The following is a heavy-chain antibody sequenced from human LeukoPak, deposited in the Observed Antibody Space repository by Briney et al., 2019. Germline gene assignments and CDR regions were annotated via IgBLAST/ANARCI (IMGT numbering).Heavy chain of an antibody. Sequence: GGSLRLSCAASGFTFSSYEMDWVRQAPGKGLEWVSSISSSGSAIYYADSLKGRFTISRDNAKNSLYLQMNSLRAEDTAVYYCARELHFSFDYWGQGTLVTVSS. CDR2: ISSSGSAI. CDR1: GFTFSSYE. D-gene: IGHD3-3*02. J-gene: IGHJ4*02. V-gene: IGHV3-48*03. CDR3: ARELHFSFDY.